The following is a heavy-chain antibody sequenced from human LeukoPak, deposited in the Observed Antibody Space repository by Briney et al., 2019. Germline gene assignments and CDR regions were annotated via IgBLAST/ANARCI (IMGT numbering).Heavy chain of an antibody. V-gene: IGHV3-53*01. CDR1: GFTVSSNY. Sequence: GGSLRLSCAASGFTVSSNYMSWVRQAPGKGLEWVSVIYSGGSTYYADSVKGRFTISRDNSKNTLYLQMNSLRAEDTAVYYCARERDSSGWYRDVAHNWFDPWGQGTLVTVSS. J-gene: IGHJ5*02. D-gene: IGHD6-19*01. CDR2: IYSGGST. CDR3: ARERDSSGWYRDVAHNWFDP.